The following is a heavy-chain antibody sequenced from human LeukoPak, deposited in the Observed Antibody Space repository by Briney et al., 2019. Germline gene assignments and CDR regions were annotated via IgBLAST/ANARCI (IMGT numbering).Heavy chain of an antibody. V-gene: IGHV3-53*01. CDR2: IYSGGST. J-gene: IGHJ4*02. CDR3: ARGTSSGWYGNY. CDR1: GFTVSSNY. Sequence: GGSLRLSCAASGFTVSSNYMSWVRQAPGKGLQWVSVIYSGGSTYYADSVKGRFTISRDSSKNTLYLQMNSLRAEDTAVCYCARGTSSGWYGNYWGQGTLVTVSS. D-gene: IGHD6-19*01.